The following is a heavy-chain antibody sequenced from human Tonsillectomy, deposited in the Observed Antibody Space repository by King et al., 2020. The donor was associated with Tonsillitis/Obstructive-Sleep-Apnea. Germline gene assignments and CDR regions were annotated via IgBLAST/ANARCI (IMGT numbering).Heavy chain of an antibody. CDR1: GGSINSSSYY. J-gene: IGHJ3*02. CDR2: IYHSENT. Sequence: LQLQESGPGLVKPSETLSLTCTVSGGSINSSSYYWGWIRQPPGKGLEWIGNIYHSENTYYNPSLKSRVTISVDTSKNQFSLKLSSVTAADTAVYYCARPMWVDDGTNFADEEGALDIWGQGTMVTVSS. D-gene: IGHD4-23*01. CDR3: ARPMWVDDGTNFADEEGALDI. V-gene: IGHV4-39*01.